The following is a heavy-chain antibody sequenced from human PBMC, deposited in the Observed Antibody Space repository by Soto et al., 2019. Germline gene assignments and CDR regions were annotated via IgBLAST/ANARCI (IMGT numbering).Heavy chain of an antibody. CDR1: GGTFSSYT. Sequence: QVQLVQSGAEVRKPGSSVTVSCKASGGTFSSYTISWVRQAPGQGLEWMGRIIPILGIVNYAQKFQGRVTIATEKSTNTAYMELSSLKSEDTAMYYCARGNRYCSTATCYAPPDYWGQETLVTVSS. CDR2: IIPILGIV. D-gene: IGHD2-2*01. J-gene: IGHJ4*02. V-gene: IGHV1-69*02. CDR3: ARGNRYCSTATCYAPPDY.